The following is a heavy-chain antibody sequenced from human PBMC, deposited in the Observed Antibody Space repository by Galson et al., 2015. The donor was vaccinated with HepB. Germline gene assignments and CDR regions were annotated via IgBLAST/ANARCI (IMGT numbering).Heavy chain of an antibody. CDR1: GFTFDDYT. J-gene: IGHJ3*02. Sequence: SLRLSCAASGFTFDDYTMHWVRQAPGKGLEWVSLISWDGGSTYYADSVKGRFTISRDNSKNSLYLQMNSLRTEDTALYYCAKDVDSSGYYDAFDIWGQGTMVTVSS. CDR3: AKDVDSSGYYDAFDI. V-gene: IGHV3-43*01. D-gene: IGHD3-22*01. CDR2: ISWDGGST.